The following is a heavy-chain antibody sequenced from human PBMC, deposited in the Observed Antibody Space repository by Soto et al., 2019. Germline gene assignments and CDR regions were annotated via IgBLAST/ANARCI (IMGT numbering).Heavy chain of an antibody. CDR2: IIPIIGIA. CDR1: GGTFSSYT. J-gene: IGHJ6*03. CDR3: ARGRSSPLRATRDYYYMDV. D-gene: IGHD2-2*01. Sequence: QVQLVQSGAEVKKPGSSVKVSCKASGGTFSSYTISWVRQAPGQGLERMGRIIPIIGIANYAQKFQGRVTMTADKSTSTAYMELSSLRSEDTAVYYCARGRSSPLRATRDYYYMDVWGKGTTVTVSS. V-gene: IGHV1-69*02.